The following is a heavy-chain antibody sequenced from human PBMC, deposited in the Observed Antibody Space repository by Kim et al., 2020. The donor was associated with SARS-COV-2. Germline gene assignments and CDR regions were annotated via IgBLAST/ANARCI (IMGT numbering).Heavy chain of an antibody. D-gene: IGHD3-3*01. Sequence: SETLSLTCTVSGGSISSGSYYWSWIRQPAGKGLEWIGRIYTSGSTNYNPSLKSRVTISVDTSKNQFSLKLSSVTAADTAVYYCARRASTIFARDAHDGMDVWGQGTTVTVSS. CDR1: GGSISSGSYY. CDR3: ARRASTIFARDAHDGMDV. CDR2: IYTSGST. J-gene: IGHJ6*02. V-gene: IGHV4-61*02.